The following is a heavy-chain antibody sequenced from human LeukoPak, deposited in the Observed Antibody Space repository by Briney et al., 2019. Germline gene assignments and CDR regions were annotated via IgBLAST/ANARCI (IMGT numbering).Heavy chain of an antibody. CDR1: GFTFSSYA. CDR3: AKAHEYSSSS. Sequence: GGSLRPSCAASGFTFSSYAMSWVRQAPGNELEWVSAISGSGGSTYYADSVKGRFTISRDNSKNTLYLQMNSLRAEDTAVYYCAKAHEYSSSSWGQGTLVTVSS. D-gene: IGHD6-13*01. J-gene: IGHJ5*02. V-gene: IGHV3-23*01. CDR2: ISGSGGST.